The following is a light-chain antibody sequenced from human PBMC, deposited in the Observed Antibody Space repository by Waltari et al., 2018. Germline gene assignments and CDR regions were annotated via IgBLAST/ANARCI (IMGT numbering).Light chain of an antibody. CDR3: QQYDRFSGT. CDR1: QSISDW. V-gene: IGKV1-5*03. CDR2: KVS. Sequence: DIQLTQSPSTLSASVGDRVTITCRASQSISDWLAWYQQKPGTAPKLLIYKVSKLESGVPSRFSGSGSGTEFTLTISSLQPDDFATYYCQQYDRFSGTFGPGTKVEIK. J-gene: IGKJ1*01.